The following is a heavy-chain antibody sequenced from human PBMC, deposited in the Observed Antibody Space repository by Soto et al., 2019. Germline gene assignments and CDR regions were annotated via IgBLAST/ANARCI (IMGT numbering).Heavy chain of an antibody. D-gene: IGHD6-6*01. J-gene: IGHJ4*02. CDR2: IYHSGST. Sequence: QLQLQESGSGLVKPSQTLSLTCAVSGGSISSGGYSWSWIRQPPGKGLEWIGYIYHSGSTYYNPSLKRRVTISVDRSKNQFSLKLSSVTAADTAVYYCAREFASSSSYYFDYWCQGTLVTVSS. CDR3: AREFASSSSYYFDY. CDR1: GGSISSGGYS. V-gene: IGHV4-30-2*01.